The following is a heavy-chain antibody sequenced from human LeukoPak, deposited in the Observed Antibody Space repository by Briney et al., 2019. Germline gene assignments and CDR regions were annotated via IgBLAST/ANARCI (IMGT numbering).Heavy chain of an antibody. V-gene: IGHV1-2*04. J-gene: IGHJ4*02. Sequence: ASVKVSCKASGYTFINYGINWVRQAPGQGLEWMGWINPNSGGTNYAQKFQGWVTMTRDTSISTAYMELSRLRSDDTAVYYCARGRYSSGWYRVDYWGQGTLVTVSS. D-gene: IGHD6-19*01. CDR3: ARGRYSSGWYRVDY. CDR1: GYTFINYG. CDR2: INPNSGGT.